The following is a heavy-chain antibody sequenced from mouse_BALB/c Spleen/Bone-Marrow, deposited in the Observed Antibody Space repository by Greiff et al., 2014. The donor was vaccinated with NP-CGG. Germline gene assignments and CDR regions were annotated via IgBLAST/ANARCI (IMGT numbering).Heavy chain of an antibody. J-gene: IGHJ3*01. D-gene: IGHD2-3*01. V-gene: IGHV1-7*01. CDR2: IDPSTGYT. CDR3: ARGGIYDGYSY. CDR1: GYTFTNYW. Sequence: VQLQQSGAELAKPRASVKMSCKASGYTFTNYWMHWVKQRPGQGPEWIGYIDPSTGYTEYNQKFKDKATLTADKSSSTAYMQLSSLTSEDSAVYYCARGGIYDGYSYWGQGTLVTVSA.